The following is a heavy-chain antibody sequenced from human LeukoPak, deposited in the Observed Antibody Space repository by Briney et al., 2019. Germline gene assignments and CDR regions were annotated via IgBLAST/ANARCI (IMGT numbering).Heavy chain of an antibody. Sequence: GGSLRLSCAASGFTFSSYGMHWVRQAPGKGLEWVAVISYDGSNKYYADSVKGRFTISRDNAKNSLYLQMNSLRAEDTAVYYCAKAARYYYYYMDVWGKGTTVTVSS. J-gene: IGHJ6*03. CDR1: GFTFSSYG. CDR3: AKAARYYYYYMDV. V-gene: IGHV3-30*18. CDR2: ISYDGSNK. D-gene: IGHD6-25*01.